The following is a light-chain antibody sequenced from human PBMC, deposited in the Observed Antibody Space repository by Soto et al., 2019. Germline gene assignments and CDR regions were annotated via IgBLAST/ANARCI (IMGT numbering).Light chain of an antibody. J-gene: IGLJ3*02. CDR3: VLYMTSGLRV. CDR1: SGSVSTSDY. CDR2: GTD. V-gene: IGLV8-61*01. Sequence: QTVVTQEPSISVSPGGTVTLTCGLNSGSVSTSDYPSCYHQTPGQAPRTLIYGTDTRSSGVPDRFSGSIVGNKAALTITGAQAEDESDYYCVLYMTSGLRVFGGGTKLTVL.